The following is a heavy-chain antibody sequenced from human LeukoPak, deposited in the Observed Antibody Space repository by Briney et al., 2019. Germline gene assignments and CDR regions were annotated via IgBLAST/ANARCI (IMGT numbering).Heavy chain of an antibody. CDR3: ARGGSSGSVILN. Sequence: GGSLRLSCAASGFTSSSNAMSWVRQAPGKGLEWVSGISGSGGGTHYADSVKGRFTISRDNAKNSLYLQMNSLRAEDTAVYYCARGGSSGSVILNWGQGTLVTVSS. J-gene: IGHJ4*02. D-gene: IGHD3-22*01. CDR1: GFTSSSNA. V-gene: IGHV3-23*01. CDR2: ISGSGGGT.